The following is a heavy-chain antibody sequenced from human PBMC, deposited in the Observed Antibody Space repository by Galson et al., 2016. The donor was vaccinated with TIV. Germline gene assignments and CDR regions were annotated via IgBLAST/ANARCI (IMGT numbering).Heavy chain of an antibody. V-gene: IGHV3-30-3*01. CDR1: GFTFDSYT. D-gene: IGHD1-7*01. J-gene: IGHJ4*02. CDR2: ISHDGNNK. Sequence: SLRLSCAASGFTFDSYTFHWVRQTPGKGLESVAIISHDGNNKDFADSVQGRFTISRDSSKNTVFLQMNSLRLEDTAVYYCTRDGRGNWKYVDYFDYWGQGTLVTVSS. CDR3: TRDGRGNWKYVDYFDY.